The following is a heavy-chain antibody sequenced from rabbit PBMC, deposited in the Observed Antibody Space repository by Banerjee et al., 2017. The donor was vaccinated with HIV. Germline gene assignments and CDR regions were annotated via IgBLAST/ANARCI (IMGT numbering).Heavy chain of an antibody. Sequence: QSLEESGGDLVKPGASLTLTCTASGFSFSSSYYMCWVRQAPGKGLEWIGCIDTSSGSTWYASWVNGRFTISKTSSTTVTLQMTSLTAADTATYFCARSEPYGWGGGGHALKLWGQGTLVTVS. CDR2: IDTSSGST. D-gene: IGHD4-1*01. J-gene: IGHJ6*01. V-gene: IGHV1S40*01. CDR3: ARSEPYGWGGGGHALKL. CDR1: GFSFSSSYY.